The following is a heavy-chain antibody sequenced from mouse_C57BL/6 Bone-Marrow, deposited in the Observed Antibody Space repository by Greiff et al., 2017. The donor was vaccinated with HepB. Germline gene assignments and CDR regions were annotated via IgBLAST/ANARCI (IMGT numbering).Heavy chain of an antibody. CDR2: INPSTGGT. CDR1: GYSFTGYY. J-gene: IGHJ2*01. V-gene: IGHV1-42*01. Sequence: VQLQQSGPELVKPGASVKISCKASGYSFTGYYMNWVKQSPEKSLEWIGEINPSTGGTTYNQKFKAKATLTVDKSSSTAYMQLKSLTSEDSAVYYCARLGWFSDDWGQGTTLTVSS. D-gene: IGHD2-3*01. CDR3: ARLGWFSDD.